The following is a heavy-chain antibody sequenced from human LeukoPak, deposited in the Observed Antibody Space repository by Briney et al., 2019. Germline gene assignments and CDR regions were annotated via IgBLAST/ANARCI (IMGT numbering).Heavy chain of an antibody. D-gene: IGHD3-10*01. CDR1: GGSISSGGYS. CDR2: IYHSGST. V-gene: IGHV4-30-2*01. J-gene: IGHJ5*02. CDR3: ARTQSITMVRGVIREGFNWFDP. Sequence: SETLSLTCAVSGGSISSGGYSWSWIRQPPGKGLEWIGYIYHSGSTYYNPSLKSRVTISVDRSKNQFSLKLSSVTAADTAVYYCARTQSITMVRGVIREGFNWFDPWGQGTLVTVSS.